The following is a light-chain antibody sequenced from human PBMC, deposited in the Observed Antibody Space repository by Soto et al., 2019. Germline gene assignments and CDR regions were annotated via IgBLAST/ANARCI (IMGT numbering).Light chain of an antibody. V-gene: IGLV2-14*03. Sequence: QSVLTQPASVSGSPGQSITISCTGTSSDVGGYKYVSWYQQYPGKAPKLMIYDVSNRPSGVSNRFSGSKSGNTASLTISGLQAEDEADYYCRSYTSSSSYVFGTGTKVNVL. CDR2: DVS. J-gene: IGLJ1*01. CDR1: SSDVGGYKY. CDR3: RSYTSSSSYV.